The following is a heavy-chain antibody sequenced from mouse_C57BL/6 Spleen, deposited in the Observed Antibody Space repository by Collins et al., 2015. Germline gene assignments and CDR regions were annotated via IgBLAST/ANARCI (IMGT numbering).Heavy chain of an antibody. D-gene: IGHD1-2*01. V-gene: IGHV2-3*01. CDR2: WGDGST. J-gene: IGHJ3*01. CDR3: AKQLRLAY. Sequence: WGDGSTNYHSALISRLSISKDNSKSQVFLKLNSLQTDDTATYYCAKQLRLAYWGQGTLVTVSA.